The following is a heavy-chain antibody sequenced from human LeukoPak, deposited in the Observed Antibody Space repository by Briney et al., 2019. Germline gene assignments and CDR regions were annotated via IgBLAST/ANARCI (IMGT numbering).Heavy chain of an antibody. CDR1: GFTFSSYW. Sequence: GGSLRLSCAASGFTFSSYWMHWVRQAPGKGLVWISRISPDGSSTTYADSVKGRFTVSRDSAKSTLYLQMNSLRAEDTAVFYCARVLNGLYHYDSWGQGTLVTVSS. D-gene: IGHD3-22*01. CDR3: ARVLNGLYHYDS. J-gene: IGHJ4*02. CDR2: ISPDGSST. V-gene: IGHV3-74*01.